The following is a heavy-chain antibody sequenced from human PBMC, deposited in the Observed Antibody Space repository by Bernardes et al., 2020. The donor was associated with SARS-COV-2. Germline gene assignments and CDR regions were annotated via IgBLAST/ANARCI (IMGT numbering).Heavy chain of an antibody. D-gene: IGHD2-2*01. J-gene: IGHJ4*02. Sequence: ASVKVSCMASGYTFTGYYMHWVRQAPGQGLEWMGWINPNSGGTNYAQKFQGRVTMTRDTSISTAYMELSRLRSDDTAVYYCARDRYYQLLSNFDYWGQGTLVTVSS. V-gene: IGHV1-2*02. CDR2: INPNSGGT. CDR3: ARDRYYQLLSNFDY. CDR1: GYTFTGYY.